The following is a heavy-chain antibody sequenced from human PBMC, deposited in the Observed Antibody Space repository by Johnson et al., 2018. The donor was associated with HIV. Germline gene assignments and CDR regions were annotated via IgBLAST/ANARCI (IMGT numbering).Heavy chain of an antibody. J-gene: IGHJ3*02. Sequence: VQLVESGGGLVQPGRSLRLSCAASGFTFDDYAMHWVRQAPGKGLEWVSGISWNSGSIGYADSVKGRFTISRDNAQDSLYLQMNSLRVDDTAVYYCGRESTGAGTAFDIWGQGTMVTVSS. CDR1: GFTFDDYA. CDR3: GRESTGAGTAFDI. D-gene: IGHD2-8*02. CDR2: ISWNSGSI. V-gene: IGHV3-9*01.